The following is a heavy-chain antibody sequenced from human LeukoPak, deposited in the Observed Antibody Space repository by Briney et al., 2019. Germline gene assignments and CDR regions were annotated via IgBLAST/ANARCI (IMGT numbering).Heavy chain of an antibody. J-gene: IGHJ4*02. V-gene: IGHV1-46*01. Sequence: ASVKVSCKASGYTFTSYYMHWVRQAPGQGLEWMGIINPSGGSTSYAQKFQGRVTMTRDTPTSTVYMELSSLRSEDTAVYYCAGSYCSGGSCQTQYYFDYWGQGTLVTVSS. CDR2: INPSGGST. CDR3: AGSYCSGGSCQTQYYFDY. CDR1: GYTFTSYY. D-gene: IGHD2-15*01.